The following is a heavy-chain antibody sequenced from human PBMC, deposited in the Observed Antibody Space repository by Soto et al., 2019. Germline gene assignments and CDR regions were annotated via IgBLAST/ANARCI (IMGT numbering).Heavy chain of an antibody. J-gene: IGHJ3*02. CDR1: GYTLTTYS. Sequence: ASVKVSCTASGYTLTTYSMHWVRQAPGQRLEWMGWMNPLNGDTKYSQRFQGRLTIIRDTSASTAYMELSSLRSEDTAIYYCARGNSGAFDIWGQGTMVT. CDR3: ARGNSGAFDI. CDR2: MNPLNGDT. V-gene: IGHV1-3*01. D-gene: IGHD6-19*01.